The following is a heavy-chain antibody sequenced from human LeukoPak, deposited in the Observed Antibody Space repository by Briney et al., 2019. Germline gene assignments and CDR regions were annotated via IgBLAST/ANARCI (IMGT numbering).Heavy chain of an antibody. V-gene: IGHV1-69*06. J-gene: IGHJ6*03. Sequence: SVKVSCKASGYTFTGYYIHWVRQAPGQGLEWVGGIIPIFGTTNYAQKFQDRVTITADKSTSTAYMELSSLRSEDTAVYYCARVVGLTGYSSSWYSGYYYYMDVWGKGTTVTVSS. CDR2: IIPIFGTT. CDR1: GYTFTGYY. CDR3: ARVVGLTGYSSSWYSGYYYYMDV. D-gene: IGHD6-13*01.